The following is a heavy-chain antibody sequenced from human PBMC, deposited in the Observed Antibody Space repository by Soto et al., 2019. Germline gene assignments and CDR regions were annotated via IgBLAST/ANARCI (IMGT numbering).Heavy chain of an antibody. CDR3: ARHDGDSGYHLDY. V-gene: IGHV5-10-1*01. CDR2: IHPSDSDI. J-gene: IGHJ4*02. Sequence: GESLKISCEGSGYRFTSFWIAWVRQMPGKGLEWMGRIHPSDSDIKYSPSFQGHVTISADKSSNTAYLHWGSLKASDTAMYYCARHDGDSGYHLDYWGQGALVTVSS. D-gene: IGHD5-12*01. CDR1: GYRFTSFW.